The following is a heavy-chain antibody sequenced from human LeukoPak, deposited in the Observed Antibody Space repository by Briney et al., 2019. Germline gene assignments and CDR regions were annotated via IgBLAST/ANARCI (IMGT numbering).Heavy chain of an antibody. J-gene: IGHJ4*02. Sequence: SETLSLTCTVSGVSISSYYWSWIRQPAGKGLEWIGRIYTSGSTNYNPSLKSRVTMSVDTSKNQFSLKLSSVTAADTAVYYCARDRNNFWTGFYPLLDCWGQGTLVTVSS. D-gene: IGHD3/OR15-3a*01. V-gene: IGHV4-4*07. CDR3: ARDRNNFWTGFYPLLDC. CDR1: GVSISSYY. CDR2: IYTSGST.